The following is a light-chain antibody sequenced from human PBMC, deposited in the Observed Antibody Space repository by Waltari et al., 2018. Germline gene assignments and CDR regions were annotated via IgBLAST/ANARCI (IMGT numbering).Light chain of an antibody. CDR3: QQYDNLPT. V-gene: IGKV1-33*01. CDR1: QDINNY. J-gene: IGKJ4*01. CDR2: DAS. Sequence: TQSPSSLSASVGDRVTITCQASQDINNYLNWYQQEPGKAPKLLIYDASSLETWVPSRFSGSGSGTDFTFTISSLQPEDIETYYCQQYDNLPTFGGGTKVEIK.